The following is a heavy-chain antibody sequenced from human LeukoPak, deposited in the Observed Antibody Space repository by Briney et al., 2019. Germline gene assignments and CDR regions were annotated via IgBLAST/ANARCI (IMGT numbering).Heavy chain of an antibody. CDR2: IGASGGST. D-gene: IGHD3-9*01. CDR3: AKAEGYDILSGLDY. Sequence: GGSLRLSCATSGFTFSSYAMSWVRQAPGKGLEWVSGIGASGGSTYYADSVKGRFTISRDNSKNTLYLQMNSLRTEDTAVYYCAKAEGYDILSGLDYWGQGTLVTVSS. V-gene: IGHV3-23*01. CDR1: GFTFSSYA. J-gene: IGHJ4*02.